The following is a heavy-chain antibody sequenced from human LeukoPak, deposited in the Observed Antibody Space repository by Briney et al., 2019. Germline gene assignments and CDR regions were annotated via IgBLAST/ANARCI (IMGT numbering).Heavy chain of an antibody. Sequence: ASVKVSCKASGYTFTGYYMHWGRQAPGQGLEWMGWINPNSGGTNYAQKFQGKVTMTRDTSISTAYMELSRLRSDDSAVYYCATITMVRGVISYYYGMDVWGQGTTVTVSS. CDR1: GYTFTGYY. CDR2: INPNSGGT. D-gene: IGHD3-10*01. V-gene: IGHV1-2*02. J-gene: IGHJ6*02. CDR3: ATITMVRGVISYYYGMDV.